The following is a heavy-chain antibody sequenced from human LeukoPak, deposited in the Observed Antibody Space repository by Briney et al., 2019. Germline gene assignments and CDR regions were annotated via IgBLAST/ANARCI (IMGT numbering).Heavy chain of an antibody. V-gene: IGHV3-23*01. D-gene: IGHD4-17*01. J-gene: IGHJ3*01. CDR1: GFTFSNYA. CDR3: ARDYHTYGDYHAFDF. CDR2: ISGSGGST. Sequence: GGSLRLSCAASGFTFSNYAMSWVRQAPGKGLEWVSVISGSGGSTYYVDSVKGRFTISRDNAKNSLYLQMNSLRAEDTAVYYCARDYHTYGDYHAFDFWGQGTMVTVSS.